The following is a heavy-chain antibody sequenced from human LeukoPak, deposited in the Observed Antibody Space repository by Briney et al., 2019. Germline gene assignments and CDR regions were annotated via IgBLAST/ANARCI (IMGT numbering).Heavy chain of an antibody. D-gene: IGHD2-15*01. Sequence: GGSLRLSCVVSGLTFGNAWMSWVRQAPGKGLEWVGRIKSKDVGETTEYAAPVKGRFTISRDDSKNTQYLQMNSLKTEDTAVYYCTTDGYCSGGNCYSFDYWGQGILVTVSA. V-gene: IGHV3-15*01. CDR2: IKSKDVGETT. J-gene: IGHJ4*02. CDR1: GLTFGNAW. CDR3: TTDGYCSGGNCYSFDY.